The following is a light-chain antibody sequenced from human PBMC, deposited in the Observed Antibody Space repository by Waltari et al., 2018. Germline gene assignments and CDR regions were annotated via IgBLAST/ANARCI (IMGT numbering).Light chain of an antibody. CDR1: SSNIGSNF. V-gene: IGLV1-47*01. Sequence: QSVLTQPPSASGTPGQRVTISCSGTSSNIGSNFVYWYQQLSGTAPKLLIYKDNQRPSGVPDRCSVSRSGTSASLTISGLRSDDESHFYCATWDDGLSGHWVFGGGTKLTVL. J-gene: IGLJ3*02. CDR2: KDN. CDR3: ATWDDGLSGHWV.